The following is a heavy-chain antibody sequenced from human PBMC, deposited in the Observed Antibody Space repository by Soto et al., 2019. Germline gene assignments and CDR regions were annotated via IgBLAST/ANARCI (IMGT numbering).Heavy chain of an antibody. D-gene: IGHD3-3*01. Sequence: EVQLVESGGGLVKPGGSLRLSCAASGFTFTNAWMSWVRQAPGKGLEWVGRIKSKTHGGTMDFATPVKGRFTISRDDSKNTLYLQMNSLKTEDTAVYYCTTDSRFLEWSSYYYGMDVWGQGTTVTVSS. CDR2: IKSKTHGGTM. CDR3: TTDSRFLEWSSYYYGMDV. V-gene: IGHV3-15*01. CDR1: GFTFTNAW. J-gene: IGHJ6*02.